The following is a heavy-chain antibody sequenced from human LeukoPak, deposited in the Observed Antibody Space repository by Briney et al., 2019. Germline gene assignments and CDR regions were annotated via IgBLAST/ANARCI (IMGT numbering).Heavy chain of an antibody. D-gene: IGHD6-13*01. Sequence: PGGSLRLSCAASRFPFSNYLTHWDRQAPGKGLVWVSRINSDGSSTNYADSVKGRFTISRDNAKTTLYLQMNSLRAEDTAVYYCAILRYTNTWYFDAWGQGTLVTVSS. J-gene: IGHJ4*02. CDR2: INSDGSST. CDR3: AILRYTNTWYFDA. CDR1: RFPFSNYL. V-gene: IGHV3-74*01.